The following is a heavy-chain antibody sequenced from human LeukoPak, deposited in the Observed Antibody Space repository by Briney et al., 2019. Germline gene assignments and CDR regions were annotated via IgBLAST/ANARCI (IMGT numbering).Heavy chain of an antibody. CDR1: GGSFSGYY. J-gene: IGHJ5*02. D-gene: IGHD2-2*01. V-gene: IGHV4-34*01. CDR3: ARDLGFCSSTSCYPWFDP. Sequence: SETLSLTCAVYGGSFSGYYWSWIRQPPGKGLEWIGEINHSGSTNYNPSLKSRVTISVDTSKNQFSLKLSYVTAADTAVYYCARDLGFCSSTSCYPWFDPWGQGTLVTVSS. CDR2: INHSGST.